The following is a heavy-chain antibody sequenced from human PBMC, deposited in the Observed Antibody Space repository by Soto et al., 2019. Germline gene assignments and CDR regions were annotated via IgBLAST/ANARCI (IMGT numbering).Heavy chain of an antibody. Sequence: GSLRLSCAASGFTFSSYSMNWVRQAPGKGLEWDSYISSSSSTIYYADSVKGRFTISRDNAKNSLYLQMNSLRAEDTAVYYCARGPEYSSRIDYWGQGTLVTVSS. CDR2: ISSSSSTI. D-gene: IGHD6-13*01. CDR3: ARGPEYSSRIDY. J-gene: IGHJ4*02. CDR1: GFTFSSYS. V-gene: IGHV3-48*01.